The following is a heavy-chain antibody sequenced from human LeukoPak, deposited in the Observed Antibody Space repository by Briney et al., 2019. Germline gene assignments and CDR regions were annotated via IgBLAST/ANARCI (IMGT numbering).Heavy chain of an antibody. D-gene: IGHD3-16*01. CDR1: GFTFSSYW. Sequence: GESLRLSCAASGFTFSSYWMSWVRQAPGKGLEWVANIKQDGSEKYYVDSVKGRFTISRDNAKNSLYLQMNSLRAADTAVYYCARDLEGVGGTNYYYYYYMDVWGKGTTVTISS. V-gene: IGHV3-7*03. CDR3: ARDLEGVGGTNYYYYYYMDV. J-gene: IGHJ6*03. CDR2: IKQDGSEK.